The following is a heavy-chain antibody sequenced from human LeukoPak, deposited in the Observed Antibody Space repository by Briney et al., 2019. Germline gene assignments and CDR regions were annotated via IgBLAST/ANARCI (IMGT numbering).Heavy chain of an antibody. CDR2: INGGDYST. Sequence: PGGSLRLSCAASGFTFRTSAMSWVRQAPAKGLQWVSSINGGDYSTYYADSVKGRFTISRDSSKNILYLQMNSLRAEDTVVYYCARGYCTNGVCYFDYWGQGTLVTVSS. CDR3: ARGYCTNGVCYFDY. V-gene: IGHV3-23*01. D-gene: IGHD2-8*01. J-gene: IGHJ4*02. CDR1: GFTFRTSA.